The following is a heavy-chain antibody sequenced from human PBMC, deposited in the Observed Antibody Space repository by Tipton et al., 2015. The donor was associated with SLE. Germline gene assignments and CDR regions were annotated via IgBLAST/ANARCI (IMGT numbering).Heavy chain of an antibody. CDR1: GYTFTDHA. J-gene: IGHJ6*02. CDR3: ARDAFTGRIGMGV. D-gene: IGHD1-26*01. V-gene: IGHV7-4-1*02. Sequence: HVQLVQSGSELKTPGASVKVSCKASGYTFTDHALNWVRQAPGQGLEYMGWINTNTGDPTYVQGFVGRCVFSLDTSVSTAYLQINSLQAEDTAVYYCARDAFTGRIGMGVWGQGTTVSGSS. CDR2: INTNTGDP.